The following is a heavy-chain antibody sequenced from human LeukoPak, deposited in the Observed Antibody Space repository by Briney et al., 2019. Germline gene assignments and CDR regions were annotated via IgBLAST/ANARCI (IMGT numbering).Heavy chain of an antibody. V-gene: IGHV4-4*07. CDR3: ARESGSYLWRSWLNP. CDR2: IYTSGSN. Sequence: SETLSLTCTVSGGSISSYYWSWIRQPAGKGLEWIGRIYTSGSNNYNPSLKSRVTISVDTSKNQFSLLLNSVTAADTAVYYCARESGSYLWRSWLNPWGQGTLVTVSS. J-gene: IGHJ5*02. CDR1: GGSISSYY. D-gene: IGHD3-16*01.